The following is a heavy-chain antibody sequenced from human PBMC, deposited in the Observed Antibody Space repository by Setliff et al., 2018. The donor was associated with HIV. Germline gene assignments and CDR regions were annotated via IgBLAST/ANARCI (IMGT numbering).Heavy chain of an antibody. V-gene: IGHV4-59*08. D-gene: IGHD3-10*01. CDR3: ARHPYYSSNWYFDF. CDR2: IFSTGST. Sequence: TLSLTCSVSNSSISTYYWSWIRQPPGKGLEWIGYIFSTGSTDYNPSLKSRVTMSLDKSKKQFSLRLRSVTAADTAVYFCARHPYYSSNWYFDFWGRGALVTV. CDR1: NSSISTYY. J-gene: IGHJ2*01.